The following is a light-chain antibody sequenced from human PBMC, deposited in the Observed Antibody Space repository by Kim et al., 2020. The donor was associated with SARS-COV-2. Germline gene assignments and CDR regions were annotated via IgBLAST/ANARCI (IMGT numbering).Light chain of an antibody. CDR1: RGSSNS. Sequence: GDGGTVRWRAGRGSSNSLGWYRGKPGKVRRLLVYSGCTWRSGVRARCSGSGSGTDFTRAISGLRPGGAATYYCQGYDSAPWTFGQGTKVDIK. J-gene: IGKJ1*01. V-gene: IGKV1-27*01. CDR2: SGC. CDR3: QGYDSAPWT.